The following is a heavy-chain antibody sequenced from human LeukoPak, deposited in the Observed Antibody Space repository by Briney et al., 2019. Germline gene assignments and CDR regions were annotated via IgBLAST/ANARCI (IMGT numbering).Heavy chain of an antibody. CDR3: AKDREGSGYYFDY. CDR2: ISYDGSNK. CDR1: GFTFSTYD. D-gene: IGHD3-22*01. J-gene: IGHJ4*02. Sequence: PVRSLRLSCAASGFTFSTYDMHWVRQAPGKGLEWVAIISYDGSNKYYADSVKGRFTISRDNSKNTLYLQMNSLRAEDTALYYCAKDREGSGYYFDYWAREPWSPSPQ. V-gene: IGHV3-30*18.